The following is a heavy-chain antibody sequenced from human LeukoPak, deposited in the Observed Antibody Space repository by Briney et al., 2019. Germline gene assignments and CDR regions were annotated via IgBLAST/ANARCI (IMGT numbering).Heavy chain of an antibody. CDR1: GFTFSSYS. CDR2: ISSSSSTI. Sequence: QPGGSLRLSCAASGFTFSSYSMNWVRQAPGKGLEWVSYISSSSSTIYYADSVKGRFTISRDNSKNTLYLQMNSLRAEDTAVYYCAKAGSSGYYGAFDIWGQGTMVTVSS. V-gene: IGHV3-48*01. CDR3: AKAGSSGYYGAFDI. J-gene: IGHJ3*02. D-gene: IGHD3-22*01.